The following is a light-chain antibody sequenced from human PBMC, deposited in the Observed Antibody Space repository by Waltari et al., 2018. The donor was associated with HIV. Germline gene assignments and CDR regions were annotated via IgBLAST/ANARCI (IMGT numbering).Light chain of an antibody. CDR3: QQYDSLLT. J-gene: IGKJ4*01. CDR2: DAS. V-gene: IGKV1-33*01. Sequence: DIQMTQSPSSLSASVGDRVTITCQASQDISDYLNWYQQKPGKVPKLLIYDASNLETGVPSRFSGTGSGTDFTFTISSLQPEDIATYYCQQYDSLLTFGGGTKVEIK. CDR1: QDISDY.